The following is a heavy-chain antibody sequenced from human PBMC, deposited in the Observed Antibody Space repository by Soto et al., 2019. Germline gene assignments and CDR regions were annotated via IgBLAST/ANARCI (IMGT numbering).Heavy chain of an antibody. Sequence: ASVKVSCKASGYTFTSYDINWVRQATGQGLELMGWMNPNSGNTGYAQKFQGRVTMTRNTSISTAYMELSSLRSEDTAVYYCAGFLEWLLWLDYYYYYGMDVWGQGTTVTVSS. CDR1: GYTFTSYD. CDR3: AGFLEWLLWLDYYYYYGMDV. CDR2: MNPNSGNT. D-gene: IGHD3-3*01. V-gene: IGHV1-8*01. J-gene: IGHJ6*02.